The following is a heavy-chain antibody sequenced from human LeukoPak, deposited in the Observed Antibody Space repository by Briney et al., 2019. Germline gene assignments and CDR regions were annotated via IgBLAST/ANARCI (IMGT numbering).Heavy chain of an antibody. D-gene: IGHD3-10*01. CDR3: AREILLWFGEFTKRYFDY. J-gene: IGHJ4*02. CDR1: GFTFSSYW. Sequence: PGGSLRLSCAASGFTFSSYWMSWVRQAPGKGLEWVSYISSSSSTIYYADSVKGRFTISRDNAKNSLYLQMNSLRAEDTAVYYCAREILLWFGEFTKRYFDYWGQGTLVTVSS. V-gene: IGHV3-48*04. CDR2: ISSSSSTI.